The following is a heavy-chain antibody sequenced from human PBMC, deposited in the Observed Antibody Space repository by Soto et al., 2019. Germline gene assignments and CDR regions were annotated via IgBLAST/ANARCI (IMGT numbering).Heavy chain of an antibody. CDR2: IYSGGST. CDR3: ARDPPATRHGMDV. CDR1: GFTVSSNY. Sequence: GGSLRLSCAASGFTVSSNYMSWVRQAPGKGLEWVSVIYSGGSTYYADSVRGRFTISRDNSKNTLYLQMKSLRAEDTAVYYFARDPPATRHGMDVWGQGTTVTVSS. V-gene: IGHV3-53*01. J-gene: IGHJ6*02.